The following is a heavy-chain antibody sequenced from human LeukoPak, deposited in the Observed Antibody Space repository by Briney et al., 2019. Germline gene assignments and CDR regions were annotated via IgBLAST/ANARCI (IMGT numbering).Heavy chain of an antibody. D-gene: IGHD6-19*01. V-gene: IGHV3-30*04. Sequence: GGSLRLSCAASGFTFSSYAMHWVRQAPGKGLEWVAVISYDGSNKYYADSVKGRFTISRDNSKNTLYLQMNSLRAEDTAVYYCARESLYSSGWVPDYWGQGTLVTVSS. J-gene: IGHJ4*02. CDR3: ARESLYSSGWVPDY. CDR1: GFTFSSYA. CDR2: ISYDGSNK.